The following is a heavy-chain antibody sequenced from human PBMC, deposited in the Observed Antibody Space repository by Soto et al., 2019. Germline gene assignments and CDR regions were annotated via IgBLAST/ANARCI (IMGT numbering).Heavy chain of an antibody. V-gene: IGHV3-48*02. D-gene: IGHD5-12*01. CDR1: GFTFSSYS. J-gene: IGHJ4*02. CDR3: VRVTGYNPPRFDY. CDR2: ISSSSSTI. Sequence: EVQLVESGGGLVQPGGSLRLSCAASGFTFSSYSMNWVRQAPGKGLEWVSYISSSSSTIYYADSVKGRFTISRDNAKNSLYLQMHSLRDEDTAVFYCVRVTGYNPPRFDYWGQGTLVTVSS.